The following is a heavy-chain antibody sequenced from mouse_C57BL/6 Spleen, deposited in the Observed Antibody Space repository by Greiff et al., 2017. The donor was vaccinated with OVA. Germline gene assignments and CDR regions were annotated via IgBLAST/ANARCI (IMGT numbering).Heavy chain of an antibody. J-gene: IGHJ2*01. CDR2: INPDSSTI. D-gene: IGHD2-4*01. Sequence: EVKLQESGGGLVQPGGSLKLSCAASGIDFSRYWMSWVRRAPGKGLEWIGEINPDSSTINYAPSLKDKFIISRDNAKNTLYLQMSKVRSEDTALYYCARPRYDYDGGYYFDYWGQGTTLTVSS. V-gene: IGHV4-1*01. CDR3: ARPRYDYDGGYYFDY. CDR1: GIDFSRYW.